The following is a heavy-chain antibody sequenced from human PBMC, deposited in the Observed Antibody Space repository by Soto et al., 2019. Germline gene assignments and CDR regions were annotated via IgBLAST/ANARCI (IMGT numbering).Heavy chain of an antibody. CDR2: ISGSGGST. J-gene: IGHJ4*02. Sequence: GGSLRLSCAASGFTFSSYAMSWVRQAPGKGLEWVSAISGSGGSTYYADSVKGRFTISRDNSKNTLYLQMNSLRAEDTAVYYCAKAWAVAALDYDFWSGYYQEALDYWGQGTLVTVSS. D-gene: IGHD3-3*01. CDR3: AKAWAVAALDYDFWSGYYQEALDY. V-gene: IGHV3-23*01. CDR1: GFTFSSYA.